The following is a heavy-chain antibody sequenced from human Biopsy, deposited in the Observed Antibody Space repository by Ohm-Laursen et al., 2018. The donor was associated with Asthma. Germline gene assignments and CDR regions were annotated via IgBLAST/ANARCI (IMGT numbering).Heavy chain of an antibody. CDR3: ARAVDYSHYYGIDV. J-gene: IGHJ6*02. CDR1: GYTFNSAG. Sequence: GARVKISCKTSGYTFNSAGITWVRQAPGQGLEWMGWISVYNGNTKVAQKLQDRVTMITDTSTSTAYMELRSLRSDDTAVYFCARAVDYSHYYGIDVWGQGTTVTVS. V-gene: IGHV1-18*01. D-gene: IGHD3-10*01. CDR2: ISVYNGNT.